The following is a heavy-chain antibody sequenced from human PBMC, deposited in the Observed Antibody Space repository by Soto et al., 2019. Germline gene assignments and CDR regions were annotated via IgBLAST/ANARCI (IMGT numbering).Heavy chain of an antibody. CDR2: ISYDGSNK. Sequence: XVSLRLSCAASGFTFSNYGMYWVRQAPGTGLEWVALISYDGSNKYYADSVKGRFTISRDNSKNTLYLQMNSLRAEDTAVYYCAKDRTSSLGRPADSWGQGTLVTVSS. CDR3: AKDRTSSLGRPADS. D-gene: IGHD6-6*01. CDR1: GFTFSNYG. J-gene: IGHJ4*02. V-gene: IGHV3-30*18.